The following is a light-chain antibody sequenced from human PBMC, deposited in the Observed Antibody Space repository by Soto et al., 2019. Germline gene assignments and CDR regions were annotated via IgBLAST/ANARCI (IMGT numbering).Light chain of an antibody. CDR3: QQYNNWPPWT. V-gene: IGKV3-15*01. CDR2: GAS. CDR1: QSVSSN. J-gene: IGKJ1*01. Sequence: EIVMTDSPATLSVSQGERATLSCRASQSVSSNLAWYQQKPGQAPRLLIYGASTRATGIPARFSGSGSGTEFTLTISSLQSEDFAVYYCQQYNNWPPWTFGQVTKVDIK.